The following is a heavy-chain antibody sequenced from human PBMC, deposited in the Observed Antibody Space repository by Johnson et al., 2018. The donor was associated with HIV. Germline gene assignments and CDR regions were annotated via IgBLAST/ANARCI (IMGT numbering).Heavy chain of an antibody. CDR1: GFTFDDYD. V-gene: IGHV3-20*04. CDR3: ARQGGWAFDS. J-gene: IGHJ3*02. Sequence: MLLVESGGGVIRPGGSLRLSCAASGFTFDDYDMSWVRQAPGKGLEWVSGIKWNGDTTRYVDCMKGRFTISRDNAKNSLYLQMNSLRAEDTALYYCARQGGWAFDSWGQGTMVTVSS. D-gene: IGHD3-16*01. CDR2: IKWNGDTT.